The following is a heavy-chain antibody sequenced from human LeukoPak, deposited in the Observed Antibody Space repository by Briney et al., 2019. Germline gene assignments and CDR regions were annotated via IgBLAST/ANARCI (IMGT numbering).Heavy chain of an antibody. CDR1: GESFSGYF. D-gene: IGHD6-13*01. CDR2: INHNGIT. Sequence: SETLSLTCAVYGESFSGYFWSWIRQSPGKGLEWIGEINHNGITNYNPSLASRVTILVDTSKNQFSLTVNSVTAADTAMYYCARVGDSTSWYYYYYMDVWGKGTTVTIPS. J-gene: IGHJ6*03. CDR3: ARVGDSTSWYYYYYMDV. V-gene: IGHV4-34*01.